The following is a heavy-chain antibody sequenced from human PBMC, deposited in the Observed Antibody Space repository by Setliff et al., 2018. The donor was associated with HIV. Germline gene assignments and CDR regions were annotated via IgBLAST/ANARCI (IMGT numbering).Heavy chain of an antibody. CDR1: GGSINSGSYY. CDR3: ARVGYHGSGRYSFDY. Sequence: SETLSLTCTVSGGSINSGSYYWNWIRQPAGKGLEWIGHIYASGSTKYNPSLKSRVTISADTSKNQFSLNLSSVTAAETAVYYCARVGYHGSGRYSFDYWGQGTLVTVSS. CDR2: IYASGST. J-gene: IGHJ4*02. D-gene: IGHD3-10*01. V-gene: IGHV4-61*09.